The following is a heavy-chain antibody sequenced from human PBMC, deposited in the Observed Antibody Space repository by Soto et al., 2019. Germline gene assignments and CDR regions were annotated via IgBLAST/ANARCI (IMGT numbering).Heavy chain of an antibody. Sequence: GGSLRLSCAASGFTFSSYSMNWVRQAPGKGLEWVSSISSSSSYIYYADSVKGRFTISRDNAKNSLLLQMNSLRAEDSSVYYCARDPSVFSSCWYYFDFWGQGTLVTVSS. CDR3: ARDPSVFSSCWYYFDF. CDR2: ISSSSSYI. D-gene: IGHD6-19*01. J-gene: IGHJ4*02. V-gene: IGHV3-21*01. CDR1: GFTFSSYS.